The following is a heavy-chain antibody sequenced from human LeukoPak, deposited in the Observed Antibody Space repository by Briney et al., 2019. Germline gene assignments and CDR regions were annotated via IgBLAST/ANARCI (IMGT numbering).Heavy chain of an antibody. CDR2: ISSSGSTI. Sequence: GGSLRLSCVGSGFTFSNAWMNWIRQAPGKGLEWVSYISSSGSTIYYADSVKGRFTISRDNAKNSLYLQMNSLRAEDTAVYYCARGEWELLDFDIWGQGTMVTVSS. D-gene: IGHD1-26*01. J-gene: IGHJ3*02. CDR1: GFTFSNAW. CDR3: ARGEWELLDFDI. V-gene: IGHV3-11*01.